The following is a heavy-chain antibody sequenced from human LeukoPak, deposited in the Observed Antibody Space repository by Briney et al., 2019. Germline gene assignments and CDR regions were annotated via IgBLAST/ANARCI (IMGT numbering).Heavy chain of an antibody. Sequence: GGSLRLSRAASGFTFSSYSMNWVRQAPGKGLEWVSYISRGGSTIYYADSVKGRFTISRDNAKNSLYLQMNSLRAEDTAVYYCLPRPTIAAAGFDYWGQGTLVTVSS. CDR2: ISRGGSTI. J-gene: IGHJ4*02. CDR3: LPRPTIAAAGFDY. V-gene: IGHV3-48*01. CDR1: GFTFSSYS. D-gene: IGHD6-13*01.